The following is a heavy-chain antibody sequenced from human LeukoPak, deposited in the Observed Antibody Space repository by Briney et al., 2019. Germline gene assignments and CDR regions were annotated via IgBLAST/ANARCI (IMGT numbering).Heavy chain of an antibody. Sequence: ASVKVSCKASGYTITGYYVHWVRQAPGQGLEWMGWINPKSGGTDCAQKFQGRVTMTTDTSTSTAYMELRSLRSDDTAVYYCASTPDYYDSSGYYFIVGYFDYWGQGTLVTVSS. CDR2: INPKSGGT. J-gene: IGHJ4*02. CDR1: GYTITGYY. V-gene: IGHV1-2*02. D-gene: IGHD3-22*01. CDR3: ASTPDYYDSSGYYFIVGYFDY.